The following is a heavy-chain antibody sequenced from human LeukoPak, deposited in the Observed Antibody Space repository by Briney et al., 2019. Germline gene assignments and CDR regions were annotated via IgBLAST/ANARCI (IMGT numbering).Heavy chain of an antibody. CDR3: ASIFL. D-gene: IGHD3-3*01. J-gene: IGHJ4*02. CDR1: GFSVSGNY. Sequence: GGSLRLSCAASGFSVSGNYMGWVRQAPGKGLEWVSVIYTTGTTYYADSVKGRFTISRDNSKNTLHLQMNSLRAEDTAVYYCASIFLWGQGTLVTVSS. V-gene: IGHV3-53*01. CDR2: IYTTGTT.